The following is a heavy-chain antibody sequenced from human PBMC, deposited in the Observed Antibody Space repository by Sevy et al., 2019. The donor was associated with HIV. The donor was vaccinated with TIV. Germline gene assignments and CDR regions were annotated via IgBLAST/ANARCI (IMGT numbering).Heavy chain of an antibody. CDR3: ASHARITMVRGVMGGGWFDP. CDR2: INSDGSST. V-gene: IGHV3-74*01. J-gene: IGHJ5*02. CDR1: GFTFSSYW. Sequence: GGSLRLSCAASGFTFSSYWMHWVRQAPGKGLVWVSRINSDGSSTSYADSVKGRFTISRDNAKNTLYLKMNSLRAEDTAVYYCASHARITMVRGVMGGGWFDPWGQGTLVTVSS. D-gene: IGHD3-10*01.